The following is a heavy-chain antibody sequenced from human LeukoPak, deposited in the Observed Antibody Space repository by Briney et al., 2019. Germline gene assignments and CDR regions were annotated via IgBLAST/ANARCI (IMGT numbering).Heavy chain of an antibody. CDR2: IYYSGNT. Sequence: SETLSLTCTVSGGSISSYYWSWIRQPPGKGLEWIGYIYYSGNTNYNPSLKSRVTISVDTSKNQFSLKLSSVTAADTAVYYCASSGNYNWFDPWGQGTLVTVSS. D-gene: IGHD1-1*01. V-gene: IGHV4-59*01. CDR1: GGSISSYY. J-gene: IGHJ5*02. CDR3: ASSGNYNWFDP.